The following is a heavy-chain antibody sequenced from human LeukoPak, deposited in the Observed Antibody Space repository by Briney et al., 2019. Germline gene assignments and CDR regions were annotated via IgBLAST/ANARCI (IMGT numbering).Heavy chain of an antibody. CDR2: INIDGSST. CDR1: GLTFSRYW. D-gene: IGHD2/OR15-2a*01. CDR3: ARDPQAEYWFDP. Sequence: GGSLRLSCAASGLTFSRYWMHWARQVPGKGPVWVSRINIDGSSTSYAGSVKGRFTISRDNAKNTLYLQMNSLRAEDTAVYYCARDPQAEYWFDPWGQGTLVTVSS. J-gene: IGHJ5*02. V-gene: IGHV3-74*01.